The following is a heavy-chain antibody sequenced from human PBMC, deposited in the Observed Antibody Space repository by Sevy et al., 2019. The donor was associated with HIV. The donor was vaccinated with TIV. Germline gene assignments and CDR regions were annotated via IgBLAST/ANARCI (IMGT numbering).Heavy chain of an antibody. CDR1: GGSISSGDYY. D-gene: IGHD5-18*01. Sequence: SETLSLTCTVSGGSISSGDYYWSWIRQPPGKGLEWIGYIYYSGSTYYNPSLKSRVTISVDTSKNHFSLKLSSVTAADTAVYYCARGDTAMVTLDYWGQGTLVTVSS. J-gene: IGHJ4*02. CDR3: ARGDTAMVTLDY. V-gene: IGHV4-30-4*01. CDR2: IYYSGST.